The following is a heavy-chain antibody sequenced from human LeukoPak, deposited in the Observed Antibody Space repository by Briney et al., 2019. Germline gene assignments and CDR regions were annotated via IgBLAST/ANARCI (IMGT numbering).Heavy chain of an antibody. CDR2: MYHNGST. CDR1: GGSISSISYY. Sequence: PSETLSLTCTVSGGSISSISYYWGWIRQPPGKGLEWIGSMYHNGSTYYNPSLKSRVTISVDTSKNQFSLKLSSVTAADTAVYYCARDSRRFGEGGYFQHWGQGTLVTVSS. V-gene: IGHV4-39*07. D-gene: IGHD3-10*01. J-gene: IGHJ1*01. CDR3: ARDSRRFGEGGYFQH.